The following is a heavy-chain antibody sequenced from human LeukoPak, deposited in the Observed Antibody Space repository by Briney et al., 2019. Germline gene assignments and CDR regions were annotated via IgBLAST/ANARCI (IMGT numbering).Heavy chain of an antibody. CDR3: ATDGYYGSYYYYYYYMDV. Sequence: GGSLRLSCAASGFSFSIYWMSWIRQTPGKGLEYVANIESNGGDKYYVDSVKGRFTISRDNAKNSLYLQMNSLRAEDTAVYYCATDGYYGSYYYYYYYMDVWGKGTTVTVSS. CDR2: IESNGGDK. D-gene: IGHD3-10*01. V-gene: IGHV3-7*01. J-gene: IGHJ6*03. CDR1: GFSFSIYW.